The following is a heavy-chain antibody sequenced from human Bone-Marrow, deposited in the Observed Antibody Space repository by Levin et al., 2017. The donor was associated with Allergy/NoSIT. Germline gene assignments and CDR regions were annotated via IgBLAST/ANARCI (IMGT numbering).Heavy chain of an antibody. CDR2: IKHDGSDK. J-gene: IGHJ6*02. CDR3: ARFGPMETPYDGMDV. D-gene: IGHD4-23*01. Sequence: GESLKISCAASRFTFSSYWMSWVRQAPGKGLEWVATIKHDGSDKFYVGSMKGRFTISRDNAKNSLYLQMSSLRVEDTAVYYCARFGPMETPYDGMDVWGQGTTVTVSS. CDR1: RFTFSSYW. V-gene: IGHV3-7*01.